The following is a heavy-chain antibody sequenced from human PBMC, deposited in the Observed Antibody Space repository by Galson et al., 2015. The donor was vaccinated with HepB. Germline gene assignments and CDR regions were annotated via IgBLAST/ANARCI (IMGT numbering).Heavy chain of an antibody. V-gene: IGHV5-51*03. Sequence: QSGAEVNKPGESLKISCKGSGYSFTSYWIGWERQMPGKGLEWMGNIYPGDSDTRYSPSFQAQVSFPASKSISTAYLQWSSLKGSDAAMYYCQKSFSSSWFVFDYWGRGTLVTVSS. J-gene: IGHJ4*02. CDR1: GYSFTSYW. CDR3: QKSFSSSWFVFDY. CDR2: IYPGDSDT. D-gene: IGHD6-13*01.